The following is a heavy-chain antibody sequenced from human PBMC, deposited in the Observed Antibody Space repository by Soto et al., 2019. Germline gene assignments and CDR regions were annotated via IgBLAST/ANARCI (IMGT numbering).Heavy chain of an antibody. CDR3: ATGRMVQGAETFDY. D-gene: IGHD3-10*01. CDR1: GFTFSSYG. V-gene: IGHV3-30*03. J-gene: IGHJ4*02. CDR2: ISYDGSNK. Sequence: GGSLRLSCAASGFTFSSYGMHWVRQAPGKGLEWVAVISYDGSNKYYADSVKGRFTISRDNSKNTLYLQMNSLRAEDTAVYYSATGRMVQGAETFDYWGQGTLVTVSS.